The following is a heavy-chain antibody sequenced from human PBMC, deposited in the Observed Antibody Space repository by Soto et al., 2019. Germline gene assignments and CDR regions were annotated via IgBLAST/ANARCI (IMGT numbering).Heavy chain of an antibody. CDR3: AKAWGYGGISAFDY. CDR2: ISGSGGST. CDR1: GFTFSSYA. D-gene: IGHD2-15*01. Sequence: EVQLLESGGGLVQPGGSLRLSCAASGFTFSSYAMSWVRQAQGKGLEWVSGISGSGGSTYYADSVKGRFTISRDNSKNTLYLQMNSLRAEDTAVYYCAKAWGYGGISAFDYWGQGTLVIVSS. J-gene: IGHJ4*02. V-gene: IGHV3-23*01.